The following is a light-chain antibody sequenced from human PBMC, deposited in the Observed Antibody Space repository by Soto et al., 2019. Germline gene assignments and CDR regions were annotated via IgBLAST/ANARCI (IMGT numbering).Light chain of an antibody. CDR2: EVS. J-gene: IGLJ3*02. CDR1: STDVGGYNY. CDR3: SSYTSGSTWV. V-gene: IGLV2-8*01. Sequence: QSVLAQPPSAAGSPGQSVTISCAGTSTDVGGYNYVSWYQQYPGKAPKLMIYEVSKRPSGVPDRFSGSKSGNTASLTVSGLQAEDEADYYCSSYTSGSTWVFGGGTKVTVL.